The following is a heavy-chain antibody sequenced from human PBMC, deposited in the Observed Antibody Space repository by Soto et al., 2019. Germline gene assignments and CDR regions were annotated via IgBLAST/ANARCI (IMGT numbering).Heavy chain of an antibody. CDR2: INAGSGNT. D-gene: IGHD2-2*01. V-gene: IGHV1-3*01. J-gene: IGHJ4*02. Sequence: GASVKVSCKASGYTFTSYAMHWVRQAPGQRLEWMGWINAGSGNTKYSQKFQGRVTITRDTSASTAYMELSSLRSEDTAVYYCARDLYKSSSPPYFDYWGQGTLVTVSS. CDR3: ARDLYKSSSPPYFDY. CDR1: GYTFTSYA.